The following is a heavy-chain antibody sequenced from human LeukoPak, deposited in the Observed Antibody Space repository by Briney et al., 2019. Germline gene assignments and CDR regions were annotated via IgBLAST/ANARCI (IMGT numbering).Heavy chain of an antibody. CDR2: IYLRGNT. CDR1: GGSISSSNW. J-gene: IGHJ4*02. V-gene: IGHV4-4*02. D-gene: IGHD1-26*01. Sequence: SGTLSLTCAISGGSISSSNWWTWVRQPPGKGLEWVGEIYLRGNTNYNPSLESRVTISVDESKTQLSLRLSSVTAADTAVYYCTRGGELMNFWGQGTLVTVSS. CDR3: TRGGELMNF.